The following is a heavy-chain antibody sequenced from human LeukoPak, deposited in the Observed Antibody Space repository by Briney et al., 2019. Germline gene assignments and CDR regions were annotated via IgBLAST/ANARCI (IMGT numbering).Heavy chain of an antibody. CDR2: ISAYNGNT. J-gene: IGHJ5*02. Sequence: GASVKVSCKASGYTFTSYGISWVRQAPGQGLEWMGRISAYNGNTNYVQKFQGRVTMTTDTSTSTAHMEMNSLISDDTAVYYCARDRPGYSSWFDPWGQGTLVTVSS. CDR1: GYTFTSYG. V-gene: IGHV1-18*01. CDR3: ARDRPGYSSWFDP. D-gene: IGHD6-19*01.